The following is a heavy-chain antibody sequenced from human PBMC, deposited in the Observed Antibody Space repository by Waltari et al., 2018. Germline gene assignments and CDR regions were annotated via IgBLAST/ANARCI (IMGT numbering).Heavy chain of an antibody. CDR3: TRGYSGSSDY. V-gene: IGHV4-38-2*01. CDR2: MYYDGTT. CDR1: GYSISSGYY. J-gene: IGHJ4*02. D-gene: IGHD6-6*01. Sequence: QVQLQESGPGLVKPSETLSLTCAVSGYSISSGYYWVWIRQPPGKGLEWIGSMYYDGTTYYSPSLKSRVSISMDTSKNQFSLKLSSVTAADTAIYYCTRGYSGSSDYWGQGTLVTVSS.